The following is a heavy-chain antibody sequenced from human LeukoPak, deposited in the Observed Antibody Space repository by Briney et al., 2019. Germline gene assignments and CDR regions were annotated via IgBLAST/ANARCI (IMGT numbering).Heavy chain of an antibody. D-gene: IGHD3-22*01. CDR3: ARLTPSGYHYDNSGSYYGGWYFDV. J-gene: IGHJ2*01. Sequence: GSLRLSCAASGFTFSSYSMNWVRQAPGKGLEWIGEINHSGSTSYNPSLKSRVTMSVDTSKNQFSLKLKSVTAADTAVYYCARLTPSGYHYDNSGSYYGGWYFDVWGRGTLVTVSS. CDR1: GFTFSSYS. V-gene: IGHV4-34*01. CDR2: INHSGST.